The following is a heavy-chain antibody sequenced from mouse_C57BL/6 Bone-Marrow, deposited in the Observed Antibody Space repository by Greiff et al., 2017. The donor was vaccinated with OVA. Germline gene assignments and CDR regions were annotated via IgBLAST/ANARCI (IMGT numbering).Heavy chain of an antibody. Sequence: EVQLKESGGGLVKPGGSLKLSCAASGFTFSSYAMSWVRQTPEKRLEWVATISDGGSYTYYPDNVKGRFTISRDNAKNNLYLQMSHLKSEDTAMYYCAREFDYDVGFAYWGQGTLVTVSA. J-gene: IGHJ3*01. V-gene: IGHV5-4*01. D-gene: IGHD2-4*01. CDR2: ISDGGSYT. CDR3: AREFDYDVGFAY. CDR1: GFTFSSYA.